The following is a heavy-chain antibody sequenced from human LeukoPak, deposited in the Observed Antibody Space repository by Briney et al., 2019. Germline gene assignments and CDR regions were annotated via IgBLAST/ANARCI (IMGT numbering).Heavy chain of an antibody. V-gene: IGHV4-59*01. CDR1: GGSISAYY. J-gene: IGHJ5*02. D-gene: IGHD3-22*01. Sequence: SETLSLTCTVSGGSISAYYWTWIRQPPGKGLEWIGCIHHTGSTDHNPSLKSRVTISVDTSKNHFSLQLSSVPAADTAVYYCASDYGSGGYYFAWGQGTLVTVSS. CDR2: IHHTGST. CDR3: ASDYGSGGYYFA.